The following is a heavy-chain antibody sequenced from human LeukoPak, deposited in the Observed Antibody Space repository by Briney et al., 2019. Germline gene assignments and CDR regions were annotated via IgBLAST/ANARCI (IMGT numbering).Heavy chain of an antibody. CDR1: GYTFTSYG. Sequence: ASLKVSCKTSGYTFTSYGISWVRQAPGQGLEWMGWISAYDGNTNYAQKLQGRVTMTTDTSTSTAYMELRSLRSDDTAVYYCARDLYSGSYGYGYWGQGTLVTVSS. CDR2: ISAYDGNT. V-gene: IGHV1-18*01. D-gene: IGHD1-26*01. J-gene: IGHJ4*02. CDR3: ARDLYSGSYGYGY.